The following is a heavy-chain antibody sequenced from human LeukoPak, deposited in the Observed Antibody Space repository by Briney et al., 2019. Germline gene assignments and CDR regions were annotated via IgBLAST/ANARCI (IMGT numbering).Heavy chain of an antibody. CDR2: INPSGGST. J-gene: IGHJ4*02. CDR3: ARAGITMVRGVDY. D-gene: IGHD3-10*01. CDR1: GYTFTSYY. V-gene: IGHV1-46*01. Sequence: ASVKVSCKASGYTFTSYYMHWVRQAPGQGLEWMGIINPSGGSTSYAQKFQGRVTMTRDMSTSTVYMELSSLRSEDTAVYYCARAGITMVRGVDYWGQGTLVTVSP.